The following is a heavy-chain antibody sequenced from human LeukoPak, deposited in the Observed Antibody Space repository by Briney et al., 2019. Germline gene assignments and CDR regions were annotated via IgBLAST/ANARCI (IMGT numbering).Heavy chain of an antibody. CDR2: ISYSGTT. V-gene: IGHV4-39*07. Sequence: SETLSLTCTVSGASISSSRYYWGWIRQPPGKGLEWIGSISYSGTTYYNPSLKSRVTISVDTSRNQFSLKLSSVTAADTAVYYCARVHLADYGLEADYWGQGTLVTVSS. J-gene: IGHJ4*02. CDR3: ARVHLADYGLEADY. D-gene: IGHD4/OR15-4a*01. CDR1: GASISSSRYY.